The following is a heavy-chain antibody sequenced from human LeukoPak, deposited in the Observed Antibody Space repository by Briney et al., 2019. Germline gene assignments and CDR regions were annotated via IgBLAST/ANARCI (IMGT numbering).Heavy chain of an antibody. CDR2: ISAYNGNT. V-gene: IGHV1-18*01. J-gene: IGHJ4*02. D-gene: IGHD3-16*01. CDR3: ATILGGYFDY. Sequence: ASVKVSCTASGYTFTSYGISWVRQAPGQGLEWMGWISAYNGNTNYAQELQGRVTMTTDTSTSTAYMELRSLRSDDTAVYYCATILGGYFDYWGQGTLVTVSS. CDR1: GYTFTSYG.